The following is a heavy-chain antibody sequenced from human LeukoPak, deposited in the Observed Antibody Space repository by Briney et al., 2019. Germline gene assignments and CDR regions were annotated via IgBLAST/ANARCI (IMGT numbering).Heavy chain of an antibody. CDR1: GFTFDDYA. D-gene: IGHD3-10*01. Sequence: AGGSLRLSCAASGFTFDDYAMHWVRQAPGKGLEWVSGISWNSGSIGYADSVKGRFTISRDNAKNSLYLQMNSLRAEDTALYYCAKDIFTMVRGVVDYWGQGTLVTVSS. V-gene: IGHV3-9*01. CDR3: AKDIFTMVRGVVDY. CDR2: ISWNSGSI. J-gene: IGHJ4*02.